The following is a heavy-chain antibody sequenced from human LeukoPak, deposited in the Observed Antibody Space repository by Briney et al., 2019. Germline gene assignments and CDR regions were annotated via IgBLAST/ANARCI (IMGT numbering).Heavy chain of an antibody. V-gene: IGHV4-61*02. D-gene: IGHD6-6*01. CDR3: ARLNEYSSFVTPKNQGNWFDP. CDR1: GGSISSGCYH. Sequence: SQTLSLTRTVSGGSISSGCYHRSWIRQPAGQGLEGIGRFYTSGSTNYNPFLKSRVTIPVHTPKNQFSLKLSSVTAADTAVYYCARLNEYSSFVTPKNQGNWFDPWGQGTLVTVSS. CDR2: FYTSGST. J-gene: IGHJ5*02.